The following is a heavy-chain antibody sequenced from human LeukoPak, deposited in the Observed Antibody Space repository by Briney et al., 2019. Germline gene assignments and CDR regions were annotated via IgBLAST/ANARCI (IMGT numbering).Heavy chain of an antibody. CDR1: GFTFEEYA. V-gene: IGHV3-9*01. Sequence: GRSLRLSCVVSGFTFEEYAMHWVRQVPGKGLEWVSGITWNGGTIGYADSVKGRFTISRDNAKKSLHLQMDSLRADDTALYYCVKDKSPITKGYFDYWGQGALVTVSS. CDR3: VKDKSPITKGYFDY. CDR2: ITWNGGTI. J-gene: IGHJ4*02. D-gene: IGHD1-14*01.